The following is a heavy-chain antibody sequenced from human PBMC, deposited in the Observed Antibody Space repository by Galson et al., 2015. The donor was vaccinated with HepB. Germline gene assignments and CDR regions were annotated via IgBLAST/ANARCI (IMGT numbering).Heavy chain of an antibody. D-gene: IGHD6-13*01. V-gene: IGHV4-59*12. CDR2: IYYSGNT. CDR1: GVSISNYY. Sequence: ETLSLTCTVSGVSISNYYWSWIRQPPGKGLEWIGYIYYSGNTNYNPSLKSRVTISLDRSKNQFSLKLSSVTAADTAVYYCARGLGSSWTRRNWFDPWGQGTLVTVSS. J-gene: IGHJ5*02. CDR3: ARGLGSSWTRRNWFDP.